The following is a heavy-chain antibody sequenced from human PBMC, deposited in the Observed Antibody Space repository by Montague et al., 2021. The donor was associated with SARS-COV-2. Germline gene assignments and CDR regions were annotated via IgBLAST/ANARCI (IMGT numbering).Heavy chain of an antibody. CDR2: SNHSGTT. D-gene: IGHD2-2*01. Sequence: SETLSLTCAVSGGSFSNCDWSWIRQPPGKGLEWIGESNHSGTTDYNPSLKSRVTISVDTSKNQFSLKLNSLTAADAAVYYCARARQDVVVPALGIGAYYYYHSLAAWRKGTPVTLS. V-gene: IGHV4-34*01. CDR1: GGSFSNCD. CDR3: ARARQDVVVPALGIGAYYYYHSLAA. J-gene: IGHJ6*03.